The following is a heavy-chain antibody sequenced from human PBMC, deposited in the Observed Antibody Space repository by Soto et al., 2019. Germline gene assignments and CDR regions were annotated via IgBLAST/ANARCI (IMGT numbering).Heavy chain of an antibody. CDR2: ISGSGGDT. CDR3: ASGYCSSANCRRDH. V-gene: IGHV3-23*01. CDR1: GFSFSSYA. D-gene: IGHD2-2*03. J-gene: IGHJ4*02. Sequence: PGGSLRLSCAASGFSFSSYAMNWVRQAPGKGLEWVSAISGSGGDTYYADSVKGRFTISRDNSKNTLYLQMNSLRAEDTAVYYCASGYCSSANCRRDHWGQGTLVTVSS.